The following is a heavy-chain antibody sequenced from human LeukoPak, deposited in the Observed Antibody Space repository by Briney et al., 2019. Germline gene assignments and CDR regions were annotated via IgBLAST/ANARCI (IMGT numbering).Heavy chain of an antibody. CDR2: IYSGGST. V-gene: IGHV3-53*01. CDR1: GFTVRSNY. J-gene: IGHJ4*02. CDR3: AREGGRGIPFDY. D-gene: IGHD2-15*01. Sequence: PGGSVRLSCAATGFTVRSNYMSWVRQAPGKGLEGVSVIYSGGSTYYADSVKGRFTISRDNSRNTLYLQMNSLRAEDTAVYYCAREGGRGIPFDYWGQGTLVTVSS.